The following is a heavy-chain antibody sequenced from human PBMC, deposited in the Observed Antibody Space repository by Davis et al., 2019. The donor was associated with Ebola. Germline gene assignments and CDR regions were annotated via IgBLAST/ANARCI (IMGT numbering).Heavy chain of an antibody. CDR1: AFTFSNYW. CDR3: TKDVQPGGAYV. J-gene: IGHJ6*04. V-gene: IGHV3-74*01. CDR2: INSDGTFT. D-gene: IGHD2-2*01. Sequence: GESLKISCAASAFTFSNYWMYWVRQAPGEGLMCVSRINSDGTFTTYADSVKGRFTISRDNAKNSLFLQMNSLRVEDTALYFCTKDVQPGGAYVWGKGTTVTVSS.